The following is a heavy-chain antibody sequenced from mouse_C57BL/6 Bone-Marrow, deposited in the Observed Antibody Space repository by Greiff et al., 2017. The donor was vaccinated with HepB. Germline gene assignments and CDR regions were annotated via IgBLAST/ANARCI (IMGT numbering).Heavy chain of an antibody. CDR2: ISSGSSTN. CDR1: GFTFSDYG. Sequence: EVQVVESGGGLVKPGGSLKLSCAASGFTFSDYGMHWVRQAPEKGLEWVAYISSGSSTNYYADTVKGRSTITRDNAKNTLFLQMTSLRSEDTAMYYCARPGFAYWGQGTLVTVSA. J-gene: IGHJ3*01. V-gene: IGHV5-17*01. CDR3: ARPGFAY.